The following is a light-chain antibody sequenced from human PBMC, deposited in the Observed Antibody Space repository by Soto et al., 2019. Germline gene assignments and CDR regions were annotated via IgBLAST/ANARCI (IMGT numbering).Light chain of an antibody. V-gene: IGLV1-40*01. CDR3: QSHDSRFHGSV. CDR1: SSNIGAGYD. J-gene: IGLJ1*01. CDR2: RNS. Sequence: QSVLTQPPSVSGAPGQRVTISCTGSSSNIGAGYDVHWYQQLPGAAPKLLIYRNSNRPSGVPDRFSGSKSGSSASLAIAGLQAEDEADYFCQSHDSRFHGSVFGPGTKLTVL.